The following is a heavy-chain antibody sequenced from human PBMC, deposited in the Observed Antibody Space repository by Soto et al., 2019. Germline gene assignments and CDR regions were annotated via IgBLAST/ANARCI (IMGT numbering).Heavy chain of an antibody. V-gene: IGHV3-30*18. CDR1: GFTFSSYG. D-gene: IGHD1-26*01. Sequence: VQLLESGGGLVQPGGSLRLSCAASGFTFSSYGMHWVRQAPGKGLEWVAVISYDGSNKYYADSVKGRFTISRDNSKNTLYLQMNSLRAEDTAVYYCAKVLSEWELLDWGQGTLVTVSS. CDR3: AKVLSEWELLD. J-gene: IGHJ4*02. CDR2: ISYDGSNK.